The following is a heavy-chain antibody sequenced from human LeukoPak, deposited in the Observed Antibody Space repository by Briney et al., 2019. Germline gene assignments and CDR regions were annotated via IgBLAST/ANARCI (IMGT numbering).Heavy chain of an antibody. J-gene: IGHJ3*02. CDR3: ASLDFWSSTDAFDI. D-gene: IGHD3-3*01. Sequence: ASVEVSCKVSGYTLTELSMHWVRQAPGKGLEWMGGFDPEDGETIYAQKFQGRVTMTEDTSTDTAYMELSSLRSEDTAVYYCASLDFWSSTDAFDIWGQGTMVTVSS. CDR2: FDPEDGET. CDR1: GYTLTELS. V-gene: IGHV1-24*01.